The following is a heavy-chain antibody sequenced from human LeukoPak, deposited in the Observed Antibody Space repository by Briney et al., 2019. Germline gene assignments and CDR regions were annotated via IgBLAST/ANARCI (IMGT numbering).Heavy chain of an antibody. V-gene: IGHV3-33*01. CDR2: VRYEGSNK. J-gene: IGHJ4*02. D-gene: IGHD5-24*01. CDR1: GFTFSSHG. CDR3: ARTGGRDGYGFDY. Sequence: GGSLRLSCAASGFTFSSHGMHWVRQTPGKGLEWVAAVRYEGSNKYYADSVKGRLTISRDNSKNTLYLQMNSLRAEDTAVYYCARTGGRDGYGFDYWGQGTLVTVSP.